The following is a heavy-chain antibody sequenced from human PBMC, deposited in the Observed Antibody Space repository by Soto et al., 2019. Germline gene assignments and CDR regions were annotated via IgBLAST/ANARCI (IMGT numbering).Heavy chain of an antibody. CDR3: AKDLGLLLSAFDI. D-gene: IGHD2-15*01. Sequence: EVQLLESGGGLVQPGGSLRLSCAASGFTFSSYAMSWVRQAPGKGLEWVSAISGTGGSTYYADSVKGRFTISRDNSKNTLYLQMNSLRAEDTAVYYCAKDLGLLLSAFDIWGQGTMVTVSS. V-gene: IGHV3-23*01. CDR2: ISGTGGST. J-gene: IGHJ3*02. CDR1: GFTFSSYA.